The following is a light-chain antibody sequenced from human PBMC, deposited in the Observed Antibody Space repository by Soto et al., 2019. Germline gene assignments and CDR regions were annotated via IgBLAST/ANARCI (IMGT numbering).Light chain of an antibody. V-gene: IGLV1-51*01. CDR2: DNN. CDR1: SSNIGNNY. Sequence: QAVVTQPPSVSAAPGQKVTISCSGSSSNIGNNYVSWYQQLPGTAPKLLIYDNNKRPSGIPDRFSGSKSGTSATLGITGLQTGDEADYHCGTWDTSLSGGVFGGGTKLTVL. J-gene: IGLJ2*01. CDR3: GTWDTSLSGGV.